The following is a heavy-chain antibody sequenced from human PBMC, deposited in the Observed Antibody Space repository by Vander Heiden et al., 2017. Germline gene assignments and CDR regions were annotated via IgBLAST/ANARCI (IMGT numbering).Heavy chain of an antibody. J-gene: IGHJ4*02. D-gene: IGHD2-2*01. CDR3: ARGPGGYCSSTSCYPFDY. CDR1: GGTFSSYA. CDR2: IIPIFGTA. V-gene: IGHV1-69*01. Sequence: QVQLVQSGAEVKKPGSSVKVSCKASGGTFSSYAISWVRQAPGQGLEWMGGIIPIFGTANYAQKCQGRVTITADESTSTAYMELSSLRSEDTAVYYCARGPGGYCSSTSCYPFDYWGQGTLVTVSS.